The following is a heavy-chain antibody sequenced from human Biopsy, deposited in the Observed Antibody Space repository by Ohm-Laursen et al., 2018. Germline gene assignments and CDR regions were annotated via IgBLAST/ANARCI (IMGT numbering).Heavy chain of an antibody. CDR1: GGSFSGYY. CDR2: INDSGRT. Sequence: TLSLTCGVHGGSFSGYYCSWIRQPPGKGLEWIGEINDSGRTNYDPSLRSRVTFSVDTSKNQFSLKLSSVTAADTAVYYCARGTNYYGSGRNRHWFDPWGQGTQVTVSS. V-gene: IGHV4-34*01. J-gene: IGHJ5*02. CDR3: ARGTNYYGSGRNRHWFDP. D-gene: IGHD3-10*01.